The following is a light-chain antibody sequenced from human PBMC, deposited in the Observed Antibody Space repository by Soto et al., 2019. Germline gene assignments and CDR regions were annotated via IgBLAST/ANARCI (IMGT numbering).Light chain of an antibody. CDR3: QQASSYPYT. CDR1: QSVSNN. V-gene: IGKV3-15*01. CDR2: GAS. J-gene: IGKJ2*01. Sequence: EIVMTHSPATLSVSPGERATLSCRASQSVSNNLAWYQQKPGQAPRLLIYGASTRATAIPARFSGSGSGTEFTLTISSLQSEDFATYYCQQASSYPYTFGQGTKLEIK.